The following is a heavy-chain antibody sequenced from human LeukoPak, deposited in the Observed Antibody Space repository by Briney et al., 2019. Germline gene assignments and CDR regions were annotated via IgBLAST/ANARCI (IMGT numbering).Heavy chain of an antibody. CDR2: IYPGDSDT. J-gene: IGHJ4*02. Sequence: GGSLQIPSQASGCIFSTYCVAWGRRLPGRGLEGMGIIYPGDSDTRHIGSFEGEVTISADRSISSASLQWSSLTASDTAMYYCARRYSSSWSHDLRDSAGPDYWGQGTLVTVSS. V-gene: IGHV5-51*01. CDR3: ARRYSSSWSHDLRDSAGPDY. CDR1: GCIFSTYC. D-gene: IGHD6-13*01.